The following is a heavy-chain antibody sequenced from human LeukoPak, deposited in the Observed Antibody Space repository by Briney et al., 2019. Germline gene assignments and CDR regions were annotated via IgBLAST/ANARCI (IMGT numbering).Heavy chain of an antibody. J-gene: IGHJ4*02. D-gene: IGHD3-22*01. CDR3: VKLSDDSSGYPYDY. CDR1: GFTFSSYA. CDR2: ISSNGGST. Sequence: GGSLRLSCAASGFTFSSYAMHWVRQAPGKGLEYVSAISSNGGSTYYADSVKGRFTISRDNSKNTLYLQMSSLRAEDTAVYYCVKLSDDSSGYPYDYWGQGTLVTVSS. V-gene: IGHV3-64D*06.